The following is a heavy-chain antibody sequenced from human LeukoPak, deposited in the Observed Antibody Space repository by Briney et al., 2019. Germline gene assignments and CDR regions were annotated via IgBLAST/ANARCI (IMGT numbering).Heavy chain of an antibody. J-gene: IGHJ4*02. Sequence: NHGESLKISCKGSGYSFSNYWIGWVRHMPGKGLEWMGIIDPGDSDTKYSPSFQGQVTISADKSISTAYLQWSSLKASDTAIYYCARGGSYTEFDYWGQGSLVTVSS. CDR2: IDPGDSDT. CDR1: GYSFSNYW. D-gene: IGHD1-26*01. V-gene: IGHV5-51*01. CDR3: ARGGSYTEFDY.